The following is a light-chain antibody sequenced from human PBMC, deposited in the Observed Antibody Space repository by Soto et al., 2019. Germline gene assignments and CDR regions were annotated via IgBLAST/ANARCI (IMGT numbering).Light chain of an antibody. CDR1: QSVSSN. V-gene: IGKV3-15*01. J-gene: IGKJ4*01. CDR3: QQYNYWPPLT. Sequence: ELVMTQSPATLSVSPGERATLSCRASQSVSSNLAWYQQKPGQAPRLLIFGASTRATGIPAGFSGSGSGTEFTLTISSLQSEDFAVYYCQQYNYWPPLTFGGGTKVEIK. CDR2: GAS.